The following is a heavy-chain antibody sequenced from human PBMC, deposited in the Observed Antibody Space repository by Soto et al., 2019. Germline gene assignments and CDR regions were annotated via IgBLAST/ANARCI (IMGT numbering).Heavy chain of an antibody. CDR1: GFTLSSYA. J-gene: IGHJ5*02. D-gene: IGHD2-8*02. CDR2: ISSSSSNI. V-gene: IGHV3-48*02. Sequence: EVQLAESGGGLVQPGGSLRLSCAASGFTLSSYAMNWVRQAPGKGLEWVSYISSSSSNIQYAGSVKGRFTISRDNAKNSLSLQMRSVRDDDTALYFCARIRGLANRWCRWLDPWGKGTLVTASS. CDR3: ARIRGLANRWCRWLDP.